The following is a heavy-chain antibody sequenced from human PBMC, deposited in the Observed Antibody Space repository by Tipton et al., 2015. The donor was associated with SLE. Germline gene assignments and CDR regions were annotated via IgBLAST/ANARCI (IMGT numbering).Heavy chain of an antibody. V-gene: IGHV3-53*05. CDR1: GFTVSSNY. Sequence: SLRLSCAASGFTVSSNYMSWVRQAPGKGLERVSVIYSGGSTYYADSVKGRFTISRDNSKNTLYLQMNSLRAEDTAVYYCARGSTSCYTAFDIWGQGTMVTVSS. CDR3: ARGSTSCYTAFDI. J-gene: IGHJ3*02. CDR2: IYSGGST. D-gene: IGHD2-2*02.